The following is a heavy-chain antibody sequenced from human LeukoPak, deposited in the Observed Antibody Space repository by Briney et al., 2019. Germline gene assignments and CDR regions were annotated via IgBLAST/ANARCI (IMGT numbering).Heavy chain of an antibody. CDR1: GFTVSSNY. D-gene: IGHD6-19*01. Sequence: PGGSLRLPCAASGFTVSSNYMSWVRHAPEKGLEWVSVIYSGGSTYYADSVKGRFTISRDNSKNTLYLQMNSLRAEDTAVYYCAREALPRTSGWDYYYDYLDVWGKGTTVTVSS. J-gene: IGHJ6*03. V-gene: IGHV3-53*01. CDR3: AREALPRTSGWDYYYDYLDV. CDR2: IYSGGST.